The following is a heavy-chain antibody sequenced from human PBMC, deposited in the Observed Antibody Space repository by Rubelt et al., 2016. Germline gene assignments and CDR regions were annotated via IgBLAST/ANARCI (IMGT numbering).Heavy chain of an antibody. J-gene: IGHJ4*02. CDR3: ARDDYVYGAGSYSPPFDS. CDR2: IRNKANSYTT. D-gene: IGHD3-10*01. Sequence: KGLEWVGRIRNKANSYTTEYAASVKGRFNILRDDSQSSLFLQMNSLRAEDTAVYYCARDDYVYGAGSYSPPFDSWGQGTLVTVSS. V-gene: IGHV3-72*01.